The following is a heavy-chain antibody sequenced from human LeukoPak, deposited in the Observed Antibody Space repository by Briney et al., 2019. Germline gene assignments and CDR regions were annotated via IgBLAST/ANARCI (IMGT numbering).Heavy chain of an antibody. J-gene: IGHJ4*02. V-gene: IGHV3-21*01. D-gene: IGHD4-17*01. CDR2: ISSSSYI. CDR1: GFTFGTYS. CDR3: ARDTWANGDYYDY. Sequence: GGSLRLSCAASGFTFGTYSMNWVRQAPGKGLEWASSISSSSYIYYADSVKGRFTISRDNAKNSLYLQMNSLRAEDTAVYYCARDTWANGDYYDYWGQGTLVTVSS.